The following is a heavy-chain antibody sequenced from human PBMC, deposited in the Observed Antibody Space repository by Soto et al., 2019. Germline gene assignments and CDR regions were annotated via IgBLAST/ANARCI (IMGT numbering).Heavy chain of an antibody. CDR3: AKDGFGGARDY. CDR2: ISGSGTNI. D-gene: IGHD3-3*01. J-gene: IGHJ4*02. V-gene: IGHV3-23*01. Sequence: EVQLLESGGGFAQPGGSLRLSCAASGFTFSSYAMHWVRQAPGRGLEWVSTISGSGTNIYYADSVQGRFTISRDNSQNTLFLQMTSLRVDDAATYYCAKDGFGGARDYWGQGTHVTVSS. CDR1: GFTFSSYA.